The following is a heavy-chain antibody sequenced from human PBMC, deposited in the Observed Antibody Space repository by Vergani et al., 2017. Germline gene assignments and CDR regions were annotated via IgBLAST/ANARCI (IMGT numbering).Heavy chain of an antibody. V-gene: IGHV1-69*01. D-gene: IGHD2-2*01. CDR2: IIPIFGTA. CDR1: GGTFSSYA. Sequence: QVQLVQSGAEVKQPGSSVKVSCKASGGTFSSYAISWVRQAPGQGLEWMGGIIPIFGTANYAQKFQGRVTITADESTSTAYMELSSLRSEDTAVYYCAREHTHCSSTSCPFDYWGQGTLVTVSS. J-gene: IGHJ4*02. CDR3: AREHTHCSSTSCPFDY.